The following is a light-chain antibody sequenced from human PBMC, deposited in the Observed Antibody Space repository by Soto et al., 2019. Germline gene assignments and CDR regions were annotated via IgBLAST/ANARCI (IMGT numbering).Light chain of an antibody. CDR3: QSYDSRLSGYG. CDR1: SSNIGTGYD. CDR2: GNT. J-gene: IGLJ1*01. Sequence: QSVLTQPPSVSGAPGQRVTISCTGSSSNIGTGYDVHWYQQLPGTAPKLLIYGNTNRPSGVPDRVSGSKSGTSASLAITGLQAEDEADYYCQSYDSRLSGYGFGTGTKLTVL. V-gene: IGLV1-40*01.